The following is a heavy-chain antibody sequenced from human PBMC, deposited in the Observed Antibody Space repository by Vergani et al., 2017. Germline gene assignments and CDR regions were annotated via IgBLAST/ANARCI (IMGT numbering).Heavy chain of an antibody. CDR3: ARGNYDFWSGYYNHYYYYXMDV. CDR2: IYYSGST. Sequence: QLQLQESGPGLVKPSETLSLTCTVSGGSISSSSYYWGWIRQPPGKGLEWIGSIYYSGSTYYNPSLKSRVTISVDTSKNQFSLKLRSVTAADTAVYYCARGNYDFWSGYYNHYYYYXMDVWGKGTTVTVSS. D-gene: IGHD3-3*01. CDR1: GGSISSSSYY. J-gene: IGHJ6*03. V-gene: IGHV4-39*01.